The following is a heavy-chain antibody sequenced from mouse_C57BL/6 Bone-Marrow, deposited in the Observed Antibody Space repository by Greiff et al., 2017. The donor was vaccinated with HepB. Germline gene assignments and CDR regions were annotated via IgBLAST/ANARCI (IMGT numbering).Heavy chain of an antibody. D-gene: IGHD2-3*01. CDR2: ISYDGSN. CDR3: ARRRWSYFDV. V-gene: IGHV3-6*01. J-gene: IGHJ1*03. Sequence: EVKLQESGPGLVKPSQSLSLTCSVTGYSITSGYYWNWIRQFPGNKLEWMGYISYDGSNNYNPSLKNRISITRDTSKNQFFLKLNSVTTEDTATYYCARRRWSYFDVWGTGTTVTVSS. CDR1: GYSITSGYY.